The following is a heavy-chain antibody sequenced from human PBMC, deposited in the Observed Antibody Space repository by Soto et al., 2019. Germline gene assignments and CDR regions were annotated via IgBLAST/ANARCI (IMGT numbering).Heavy chain of an antibody. CDR2: VSTSGRST. J-gene: IGHJ4*02. CDR1: GFIFSEST. V-gene: IGHV3-64D*06. Sequence: VGSLRLSCSASGFIFSESTIYWVRQVPGKGLEAISAVSTSGRSTYYADSVEDRFTISRDNSKNTLFLQMGSLRPEDTAIYYCVKQAHGLDGVAFDYWGQGTQVTVSS. D-gene: IGHD2-15*01. CDR3: VKQAHGLDGVAFDY.